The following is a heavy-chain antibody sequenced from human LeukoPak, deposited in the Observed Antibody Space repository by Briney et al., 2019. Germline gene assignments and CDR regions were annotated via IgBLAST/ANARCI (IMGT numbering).Heavy chain of an antibody. J-gene: IGHJ4*02. CDR3: AVHNSGFCY. V-gene: IGHV3-23*01. CDR1: GFTYSSSA. Sequence: PGGSLRLSCAASGFTYSSSAMSWVRQAPGKGLEWVSSISGSGWGGSTYYADSVKGRFTISRDNSKNTLYLQMNSLRAEDTAVYYCAVHNSGFCYWGQGTQVTVSS. CDR2: ISGSGWGGST. D-gene: IGHD3-22*01.